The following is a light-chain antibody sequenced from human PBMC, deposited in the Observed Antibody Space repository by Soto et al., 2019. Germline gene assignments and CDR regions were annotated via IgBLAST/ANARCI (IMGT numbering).Light chain of an antibody. V-gene: IGLV2-14*01. CDR3: SPYTSSSTLYV. Sequence: QSVLTQPASVSGSPGQSITISCIGTSSDVGGYNYVAWYQQRPGKAPKLMIYEVSNRPSGVSNRFSGSKSGNTASLTISGLQAEDEADYYCSPYTSSSTLYVFGTGTKVTVL. J-gene: IGLJ1*01. CDR1: SSDVGGYNY. CDR2: EVS.